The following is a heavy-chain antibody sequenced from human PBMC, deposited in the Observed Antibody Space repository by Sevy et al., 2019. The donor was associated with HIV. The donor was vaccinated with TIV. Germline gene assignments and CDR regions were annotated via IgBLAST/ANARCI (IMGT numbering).Heavy chain of an antibody. CDR2: IYSGGSA. Sequence: GGSLRLSCAASGFTVSTSYMSWVRQSPGKGLEWVSVIYSGGSAYYADSVKGRFTISRDNFKNTLFLQMNRLRAEDTAIYYCARDGGTTVATTIHYWGQGTLVTVSS. D-gene: IGHD6-25*01. J-gene: IGHJ4*02. CDR3: ARDGGTTVATTIHY. CDR1: GFTVSTSY. V-gene: IGHV3-66*01.